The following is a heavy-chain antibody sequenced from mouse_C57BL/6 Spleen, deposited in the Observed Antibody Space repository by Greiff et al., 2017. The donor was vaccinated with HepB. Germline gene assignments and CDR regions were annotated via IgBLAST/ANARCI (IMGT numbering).Heavy chain of an antibody. CDR2: IWSGGST. CDR3: ARGDDGYYWYAMDY. J-gene: IGHJ4*01. D-gene: IGHD2-3*01. Sequence: VQGVESGPGLVQPSQSLSITCTVSGFSLTSYGVHWVRQSPGKGLEWLGVIWSGGSTDYNAAFISRLSISKDNSKSQVFFKMNSLQADDTAIYYCARGDDGYYWYAMDYWGQGTSVTVSS. V-gene: IGHV2-2*01. CDR1: GFSLTSYG.